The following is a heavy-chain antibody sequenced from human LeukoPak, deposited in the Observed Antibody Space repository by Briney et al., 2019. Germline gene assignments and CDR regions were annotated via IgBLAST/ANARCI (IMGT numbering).Heavy chain of an antibody. CDR1: GYTFTNYA. J-gene: IGHJ3*01. Sequence: VASVKVSCKASGYTFTNYAIHWVRQALGQRLEWMGWINVGNGNTKYSQKLQGRVTITRDTSASMAYMELSSLRSEDTAVYYCARDDYGDYEVGSAFDVWGQGTMVTVSS. D-gene: IGHD4-17*01. V-gene: IGHV1-3*01. CDR2: INVGNGNT. CDR3: ARDDYGDYEVGSAFDV.